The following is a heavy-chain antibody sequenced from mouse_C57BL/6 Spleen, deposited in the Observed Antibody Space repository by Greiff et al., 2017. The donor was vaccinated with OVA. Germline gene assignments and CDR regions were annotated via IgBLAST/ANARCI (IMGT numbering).Heavy chain of an antibody. Sequence: EVKLVESGGGLVKPGGSLKLSCAASGFTFSSYAMSWVRQTPEKRLEWVATISDGGSYTYYPDNVKGRFTISRDNAKNNLYLQMRHLKSEDTAMYYCASGDYYGSSYPAYWGQGPLVTVSA. D-gene: IGHD1-1*01. J-gene: IGHJ3*01. CDR2: ISDGGSYT. CDR3: ASGDYYGSSYPAY. V-gene: IGHV5-4*03. CDR1: GFTFSSYA.